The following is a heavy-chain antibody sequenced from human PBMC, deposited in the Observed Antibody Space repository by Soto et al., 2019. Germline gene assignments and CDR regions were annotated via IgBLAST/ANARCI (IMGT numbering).Heavy chain of an antibody. V-gene: IGHV1-18*04. CDR1: GYTSADFG. Sequence: QVQLMQSGTEVKKPGASVTVSCKASGYTSADFGISWVRQAPGQELEWMGWVSGNNGASNPAPKGQGRITMTLDTSTGVSYMALRSLRSDDTAIYYCVRDQKYFRVNGNWFDSWGQGTLVSVSS. D-gene: IGHD2-2*01. CDR3: VRDQKYFRVNGNWFDS. J-gene: IGHJ5*01. CDR2: VSGNNGAS.